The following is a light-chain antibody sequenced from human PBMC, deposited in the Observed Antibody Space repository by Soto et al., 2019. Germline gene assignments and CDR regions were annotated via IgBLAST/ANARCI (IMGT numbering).Light chain of an antibody. Sequence: VLTQPASVSGSPGQSITISCTGTNSDVGDYNYVSWYQQHPGKAPKLIIYEVSNRPSGISDRFSASKSGNTASLTISGLQAEDEADYYCSSYTNSNTRVFGTGTKVTVL. CDR1: NSDVGDYNY. V-gene: IGLV2-14*01. J-gene: IGLJ1*01. CDR3: SSYTNSNTRV. CDR2: EVS.